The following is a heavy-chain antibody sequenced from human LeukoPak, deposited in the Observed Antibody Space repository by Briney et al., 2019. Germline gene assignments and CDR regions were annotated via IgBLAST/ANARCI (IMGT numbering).Heavy chain of an antibody. CDR1: GFSVGNVW. D-gene: IGHD5-24*01. J-gene: IGHJ3*02. V-gene: IGHV3-53*03. CDR2: IYSGGTT. CDR3: ARAITLNGFDI. Sequence: GGSLRLSCAASGFSVGNVWMRWVRQAPGKGLEWVSIIYSGGTTYYADSVRGRFTISRDNSKNTLYLQMNSLRAEDAAIYYCARAITLNGFDIWGQGTLVTVSS.